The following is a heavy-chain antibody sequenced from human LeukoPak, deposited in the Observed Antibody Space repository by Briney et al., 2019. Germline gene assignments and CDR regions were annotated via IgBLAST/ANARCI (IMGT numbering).Heavy chain of an antibody. J-gene: IGHJ3*02. V-gene: IGHV1-2*06. CDR1: GYTFTGYY. D-gene: IGHD3-16*01. CDR3: AREWGHRAVGAFDI. Sequence: ASVKVSCKASGYTFTGYYVHWVRQAPGQGLEWMGRINPNSGDTNYAQKFQGRVTMTRDTSISTAYMELSRLRSDDTAVYYCAREWGHRAVGAFDIWGQGTMVTVSS. CDR2: INPNSGDT.